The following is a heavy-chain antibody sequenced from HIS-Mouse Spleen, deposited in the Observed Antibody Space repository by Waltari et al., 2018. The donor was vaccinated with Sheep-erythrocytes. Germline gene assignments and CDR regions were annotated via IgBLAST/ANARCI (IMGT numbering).Heavy chain of an antibody. V-gene: IGHV3-7*01. CDR1: GVTSRSYW. J-gene: IGHJ1*01. Sequence: EVQLVESGGGLVQPGGSLRLSLGAAGVTSRSYWMSWVRQAPGKGLEWVANIKQDGSEKYYVDSVKGRFTISRDNAKNSLYLQMNSLRAEDTAVYYCARVRELLYFQHWGQGTLVTVSS. D-gene: IGHD1-26*01. CDR2: IKQDGSEK. CDR3: ARVRELLYFQH.